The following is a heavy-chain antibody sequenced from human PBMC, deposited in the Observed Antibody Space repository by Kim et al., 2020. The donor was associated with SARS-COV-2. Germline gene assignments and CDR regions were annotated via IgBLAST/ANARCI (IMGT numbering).Heavy chain of an antibody. CDR1: GYSFRDHG. V-gene: IGHV3-30*18. J-gene: IGHJ6*02. D-gene: IGHD3-10*01. Sequence: GGSLRLSCAASGYSFRDHGMHWVRQAPGKGLEWVAVILHDGGNEYYADSVKGRFTISRDNSKNTLYLQMNSLRAEDTAVYYCAKDQGGFYYGSGSYNGMDVWGQGTTVTVSS. CDR3: AKDQGGFYYGSGSYNGMDV. CDR2: ILHDGGNE.